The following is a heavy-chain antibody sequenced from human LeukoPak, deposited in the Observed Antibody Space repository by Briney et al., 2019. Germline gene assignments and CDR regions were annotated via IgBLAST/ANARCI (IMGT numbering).Heavy chain of an antibody. D-gene: IGHD5-24*01. CDR3: ARRRDGYNSMAYYFDY. V-gene: IGHV4-59*08. Sequence: SETLSLTCTVSGGSISSDYWSWVRQPPGKGLEWIGYIYYSGSTNYNSSLKSRVTISVDTSKNQFSLKLSSVTAADTAVYYCARRRDGYNSMAYYFDYWGQGTLVTVSS. CDR1: GGSISSDY. CDR2: IYYSGST. J-gene: IGHJ4*02.